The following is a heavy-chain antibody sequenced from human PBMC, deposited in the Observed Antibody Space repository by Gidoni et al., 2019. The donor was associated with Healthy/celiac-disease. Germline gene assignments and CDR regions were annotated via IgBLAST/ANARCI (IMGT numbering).Heavy chain of an antibody. CDR3: ARQEEVGGSYFNWFDP. J-gene: IGHJ5*02. D-gene: IGHD1-26*01. CDR1: GYSFTSYW. V-gene: IGHV5-51*01. Sequence: EVQLVQSGAEVKKPGESLKISCKGSGYSFTSYWIGWVRQMPGKGLEWMGIIYPGDSDTRYSPSFQGQVTISADKSISTAYLQWSSLKASDTAMYYCARQEEVGGSYFNWFDPWGQGTLVTVSS. CDR2: IYPGDSDT.